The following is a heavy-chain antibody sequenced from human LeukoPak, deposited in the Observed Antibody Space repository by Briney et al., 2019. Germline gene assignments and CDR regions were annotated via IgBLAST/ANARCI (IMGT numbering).Heavy chain of an antibody. Sequence: ASVKVSCKASGGTFSSYAIGWVRQAPGQGLEWMGGIIPIFGTANYAQKFQGRVTITADESTSTAYMELSSLRSEDTAVYYCARDRYHYYFDYWGQGTLVTVSS. J-gene: IGHJ4*02. CDR1: GGTFSSYA. V-gene: IGHV1-69*13. D-gene: IGHD3-9*01. CDR2: IIPIFGTA. CDR3: ARDRYHYYFDY.